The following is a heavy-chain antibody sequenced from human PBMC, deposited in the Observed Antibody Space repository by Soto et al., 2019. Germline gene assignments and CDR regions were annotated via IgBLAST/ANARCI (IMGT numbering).Heavy chain of an antibody. Sequence: ASVKVSCKASGYTFTSYGISWVRQAPGQGLEWMGWISAYNGNTNYAQKLQGRVTMTTDTSTSTAYMELRSLRSDDTAVYYCVIGGQWLVPDAYDIWGQGTMVTVSS. V-gene: IGHV1-18*01. CDR2: ISAYNGNT. J-gene: IGHJ3*02. D-gene: IGHD6-19*01. CDR1: GYTFTSYG. CDR3: VIGGQWLVPDAYDI.